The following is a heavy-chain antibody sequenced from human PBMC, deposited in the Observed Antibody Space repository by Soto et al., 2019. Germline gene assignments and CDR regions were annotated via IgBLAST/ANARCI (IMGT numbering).Heavy chain of an antibody. Sequence: GESLKISCNGPAYIYTSYWIGWVRQRPGKGLEWMGIINTDDSETNYSPSFQAHATISSDRSTSTAFLQWSSLKASDTAMYYCVRRAEGRPGDGYYYVALDVWGQGTTVTVSS. J-gene: IGHJ6*02. V-gene: IGHV5-51*01. CDR3: VRRAEGRPGDGYYYVALDV. D-gene: IGHD6-6*01. CDR1: AYIYTSYW. CDR2: INTDDSET.